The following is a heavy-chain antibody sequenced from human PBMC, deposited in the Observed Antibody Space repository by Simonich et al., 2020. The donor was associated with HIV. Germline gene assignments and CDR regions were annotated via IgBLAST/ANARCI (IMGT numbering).Heavy chain of an antibody. V-gene: IGHV4-34*01. D-gene: IGHD3-22*01. CDR1: GGSFSGYY. J-gene: IGHJ4*02. CDR2: INHRGST. Sequence: QVQLQQWGAGLLKPSETLSLTCAVYGGSFSGYYWNWIRRPPGKGLAWIGEINHRGSTNHNPSPMSRVTRSVDTSKKQFSLKLSAVTAADTAVYYCARGVDLYDSSPRGFDYWAQGTLVTVSS. CDR3: ARGVDLYDSSPRGFDY.